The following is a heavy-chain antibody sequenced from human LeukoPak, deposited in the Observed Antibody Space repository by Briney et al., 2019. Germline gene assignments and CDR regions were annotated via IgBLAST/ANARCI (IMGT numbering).Heavy chain of an antibody. J-gene: IGHJ4*02. CDR3: ARHSDNWGVPFDY. D-gene: IGHD7-27*01. Sequence: PSETLSLTCTVSGGSIRGYYWSWIRQPPGKGLEWIGYTYTSGSTNYNPSLKSRVTISVDTSKNQFSLKLSSVTAADTAVYYWARHSDNWGVPFDYWGQGTLVTVSS. V-gene: IGHV4-4*09. CDR1: GGSIRGYY. CDR2: TYTSGST.